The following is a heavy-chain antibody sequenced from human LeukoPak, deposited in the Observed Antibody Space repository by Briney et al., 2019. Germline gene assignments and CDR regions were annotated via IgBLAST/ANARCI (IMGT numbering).Heavy chain of an antibody. J-gene: IGHJ4*02. CDR1: GGSISNSNYY. CDR2: IYYSGNT. V-gene: IGHV4-39*01. D-gene: IGHD5-24*01. Sequence: SETLSLTCTVSGGSISNSNYYWGWVRQPPGKGLEWIGTIYYSGNTYYTPSLKSRVTISVDTSKNQFSLRLSSVTAADTAVYFCMRHEEEDGYNAXPFDXWGQGTLVTVSX. CDR3: MRHEEEDGYNAXPFDX.